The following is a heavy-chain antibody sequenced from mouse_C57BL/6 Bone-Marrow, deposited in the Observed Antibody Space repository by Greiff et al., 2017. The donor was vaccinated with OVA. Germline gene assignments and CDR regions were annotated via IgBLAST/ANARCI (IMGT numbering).Heavy chain of an antibody. D-gene: IGHD1-1*01. CDR2: IDPENGDS. Sequence: VQLKESGAELVRPGASVKLSCTASGFNIKDVYMHWVKLRPEQGLEWIGWIDPENGDSDYASTFQGKATITADTSSNTAYLQLSSRTSEDAAVYYCTFIRRFADWGKGTLVTVSA. CDR3: TFIRRFAD. CDR1: GFNIKDVY. V-gene: IGHV14-4*01. J-gene: IGHJ3*01.